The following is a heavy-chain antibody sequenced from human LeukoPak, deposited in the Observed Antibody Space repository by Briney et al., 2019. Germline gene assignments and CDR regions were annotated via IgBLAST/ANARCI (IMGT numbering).Heavy chain of an antibody. Sequence: PGGSLRLSCAASGFTFSTYWMTWVRQAPGKGLEWLANINEDGREKHYVDSVKGRFTISRDNAKNSLFLQMNSLGAEDTAVYYCAREKLLATKDYFGYWGEEPLSPSPQ. CDR1: GFTFSTYW. J-gene: IGHJ4*01. D-gene: IGHD1-26*01. V-gene: IGHV3-7*01. CDR2: INEDGREK. CDR3: AREKLLATKDYFGY.